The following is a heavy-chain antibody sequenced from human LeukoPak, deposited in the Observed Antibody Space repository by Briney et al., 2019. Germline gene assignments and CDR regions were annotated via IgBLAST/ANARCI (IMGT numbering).Heavy chain of an antibody. J-gene: IGHJ4*02. CDR1: GFTFDDYA. Sequence: GGSLRLSCAASGFTFDDYAMHWVRQAPGKGLEWGSGISWNSASIGYAYSVKGRFTIFRDNAKNSLYLQMNSPRAEDTALSSCAKAGGWVAVAGTSFDYWGQGTLVTVSS. CDR2: ISWNSASI. CDR3: AKAGGWVAVAGTSFDY. D-gene: IGHD6-19*01. V-gene: IGHV3-9*01.